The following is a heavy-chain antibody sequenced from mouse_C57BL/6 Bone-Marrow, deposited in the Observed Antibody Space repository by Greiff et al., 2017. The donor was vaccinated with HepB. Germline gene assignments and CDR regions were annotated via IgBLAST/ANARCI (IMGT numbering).Heavy chain of an antibody. CDR3: ARPDGYYVSWFAY. CDR2: LSSGSSTI. J-gene: IGHJ3*01. Sequence: EVQRVESGGGLVKPGGSLKLSCAASGFTFSDYGMHWVRQAPEKGLEWVAYLSSGSSTIYYADTVKGRFTISRDNAKNTLFLQMTSLRSEDTAMYYCARPDGYYVSWFAYWGQGTLVTVSA. D-gene: IGHD2-3*01. CDR1: GFTFSDYG. V-gene: IGHV5-17*01.